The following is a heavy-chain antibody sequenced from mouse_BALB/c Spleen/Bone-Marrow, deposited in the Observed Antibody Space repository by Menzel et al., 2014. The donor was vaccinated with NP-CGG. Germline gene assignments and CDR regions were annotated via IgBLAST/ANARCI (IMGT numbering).Heavy chain of an antibody. Sequence: VQRVESGAELVKPGASVKLSCKASGYTFTSYWMHWVKQRPGQGLEWIGEINPTNGRTNLNEKFKSKATLTVDKSSSTAYMQLSSLTSENSAVYFCARSGDSSGYGFAYWGQGTLVTVSA. CDR2: INPTNGRT. CDR1: GYTFTSYW. CDR3: ARSGDSSGYGFAY. V-gene: IGHV1S81*02. J-gene: IGHJ3*01. D-gene: IGHD3-2*01.